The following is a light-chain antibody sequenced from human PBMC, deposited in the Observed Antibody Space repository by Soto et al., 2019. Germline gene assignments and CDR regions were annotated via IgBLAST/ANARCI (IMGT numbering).Light chain of an antibody. J-gene: IGLJ1*01. CDR1: SSDVGGYNY. Sequence: QSALTQPASVSGSPGQSITISCTGTSSDVGGYNYVSWYQQHPGKAPKLMIYEVSNRPSGVSNRFSGSKSGNTASLTISGLQAEDEADYHCSSYPSSSTHVFGTGTKLTVL. CDR3: SSYPSSSTHV. V-gene: IGLV2-14*01. CDR2: EVS.